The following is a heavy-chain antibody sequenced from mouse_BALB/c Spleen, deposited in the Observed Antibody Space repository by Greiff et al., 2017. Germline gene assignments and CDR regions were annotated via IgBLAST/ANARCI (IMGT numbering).Heavy chain of an antibody. CDR3: ARSGVRHYAMDY. V-gene: IGHV1-7*01. Sequence: QVQLQQSGAELAKPGASVKMSCKASGYTFTSYWMHWVKQRPGQGLEWIGYINPSTGYTEYNQKFKDKATLTADKSSSTAYMQLSSLTSEDSAVYYCARSGVRHYAMDYWGQGTSVTVSS. CDR2: INPSTGYT. D-gene: IGHD2-14*01. J-gene: IGHJ4*01. CDR1: GYTFTSYW.